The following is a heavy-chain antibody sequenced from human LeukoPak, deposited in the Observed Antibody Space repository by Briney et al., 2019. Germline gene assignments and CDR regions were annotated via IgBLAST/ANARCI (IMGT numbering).Heavy chain of an antibody. Sequence: GGSLRLSCAASGFTFSSYSMNWVRQAPGKGLEWVSSISSSSYIYYADSVKGRFTISRDNAKNSLYLQMNSLRAEDTAVYYCATATSVAGRRTRIDYWGQGTLVTVSS. D-gene: IGHD6-19*01. V-gene: IGHV3-21*01. J-gene: IGHJ4*02. CDR3: ATATSVAGRRTRIDY. CDR1: GFTFSSYS. CDR2: ISSSSYI.